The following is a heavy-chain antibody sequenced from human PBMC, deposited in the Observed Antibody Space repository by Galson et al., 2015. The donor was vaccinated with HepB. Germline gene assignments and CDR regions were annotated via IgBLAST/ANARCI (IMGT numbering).Heavy chain of an antibody. J-gene: IGHJ3*02. CDR2: IKTDGSST. CDR3: ARSGVIAFDI. Sequence: GKGLVWVSRIKTDGSSTSHADSVKGRFTISRDNAKNTLYLQMNSLRAEDTAVYYCARSGVIAFDIWGQGTMVTVSS. V-gene: IGHV3-74*01. D-gene: IGHD2-21*01.